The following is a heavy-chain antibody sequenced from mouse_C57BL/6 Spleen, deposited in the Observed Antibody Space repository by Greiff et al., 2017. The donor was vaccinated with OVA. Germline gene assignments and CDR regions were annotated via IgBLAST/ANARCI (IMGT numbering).Heavy chain of an antibody. CDR1: GYTFTDYY. D-gene: IGHD1-1*01. V-gene: IGHV1-26*01. CDR3: ARAPCSSYGYFDV. J-gene: IGHJ1*03. CDR2: INPNNGGT. Sequence: EVQLQQSGPELVKPGASVKISCKASGYTFTDYYMNWVKQSHGKSLEWIGDINPNNGGTSYNQKFKGKATLTVDKSSSTAYIELRSLTSEDSAVYYCARAPCSSYGYFDVWGTGTTVTVSS.